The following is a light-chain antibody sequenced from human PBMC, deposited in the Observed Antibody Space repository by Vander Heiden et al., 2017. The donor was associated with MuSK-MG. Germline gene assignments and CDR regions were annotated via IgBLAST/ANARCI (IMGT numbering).Light chain of an antibody. CDR2: DAS. J-gene: IGKJ4*01. V-gene: IGKV3-11*02. CDR1: QSVSSY. CDR3: HQRWTWALT. Sequence: EIVLTQSPATLSVSPGERATLSCRASQSVSSYLACYQQKPGQAPRLLIDDASNSVTAIPARFSGSGSGRDFTLSSMSREPEDFAVCYWHQRWTWALTFGAGTKVEIK.